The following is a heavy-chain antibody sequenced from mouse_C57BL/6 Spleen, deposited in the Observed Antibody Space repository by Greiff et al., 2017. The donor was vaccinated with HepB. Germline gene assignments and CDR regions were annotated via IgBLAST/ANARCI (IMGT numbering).Heavy chain of an antibody. J-gene: IGHJ1*03. V-gene: IGHV14-1*01. Sequence: EVQLQQSGAELVRPGASVKLSCTASGFNIKDYYMHWVKQRPEQGLEWIGRIDPEDGDTEYAPKFQGKATMTADTSSNTAYLQLSSLTSEDTAVYYCTTVTYYYYGSSTEYFDVWGTGTTVTVSS. D-gene: IGHD1-1*01. CDR3: TTVTYYYYGSSTEYFDV. CDR2: IDPEDGDT. CDR1: GFNIKDYY.